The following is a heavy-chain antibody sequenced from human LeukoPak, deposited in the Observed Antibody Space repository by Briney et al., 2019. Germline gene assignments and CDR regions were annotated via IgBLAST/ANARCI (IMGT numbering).Heavy chain of an antibody. Sequence: SETLSLTCTVSGGSISSYYWSWIRQPPGKGLEWIGSIYYSGSTNYIPSLKSRVTISVDRSKNQFSLKLSSVTAADTAVYYCAREIPRNYFDYWGQGTLVTVSS. CDR3: AREIPRNYFDY. CDR2: IYYSGST. J-gene: IGHJ4*02. CDR1: GGSISSYY. V-gene: IGHV4-59*12.